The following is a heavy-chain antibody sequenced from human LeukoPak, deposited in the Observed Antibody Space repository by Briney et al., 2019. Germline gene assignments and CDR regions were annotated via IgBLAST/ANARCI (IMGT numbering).Heavy chain of an antibody. D-gene: IGHD2-2*01. CDR3: AAPVVVPASAFVI. J-gene: IGHJ3*02. CDR2: ISGSDGST. V-gene: IGHV3-23*01. CDR1: GFTFSSYA. Sequence: GGSLRLSCAASGFTFSSYAMSWVRQAPGKGLEWVSTISGSDGSTYYADSVKGRFTISRDNSKNTLYLQMNSLRAEDTAVYYCAAPVVVPASAFVIWGQGTMVTVSS.